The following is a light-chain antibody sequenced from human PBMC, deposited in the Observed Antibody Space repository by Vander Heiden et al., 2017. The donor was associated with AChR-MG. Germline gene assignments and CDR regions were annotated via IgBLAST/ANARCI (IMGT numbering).Light chain of an antibody. J-gene: IGKJ1*01. V-gene: IGKV1-33*01. CDR1: QDISNY. CDR3: QHDDNPWT. Sequence: DIQMTQSPSSLSASVGDRVTSTCQASQDISNYLNWYQQKPGEAPKLLIYDASKWETGVPSRFSGSGSGKDFTFTSSSLQPEDIAKYYWQHDDNPWTFGQGTKVEIK. CDR2: DAS.